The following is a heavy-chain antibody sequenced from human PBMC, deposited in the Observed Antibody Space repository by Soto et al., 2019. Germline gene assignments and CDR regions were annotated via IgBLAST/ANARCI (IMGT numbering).Heavy chain of an antibody. J-gene: IGHJ6*02. V-gene: IGHV3-74*01. CDR3: VRGWSDV. D-gene: IGHD2-15*01. CDR1: GFTFSSDW. Sequence: EVHLVESGGGLVQPGGSLRLSCVASGFTFSSDWMHWVRQGPGRGLVWVSRMNSDGSIINYADSVKGRFTVSRDNAKNTLYLQMNSLRVEDTALYYCVRGWSDVWGQGTTVTVSS. CDR2: MNSDGSII.